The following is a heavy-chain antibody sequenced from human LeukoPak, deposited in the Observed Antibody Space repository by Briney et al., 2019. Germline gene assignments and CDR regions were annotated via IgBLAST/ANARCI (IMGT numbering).Heavy chain of an antibody. V-gene: IGHV4-4*02. CDR2: IYHSGST. CDR3: ARVGGELLWFGESSFFDY. Sequence: SGTLSLTCAVSGGSISSSNWWSWVRQPPGKGLEWIGEIYHSGSTNYNPSLKSRVTISVDKSKNQFSLKLSSATAADTAVYYCARVGGELLWFGESSFFDYWGQGTLVTVSS. J-gene: IGHJ4*02. D-gene: IGHD3-10*01. CDR1: GGSISSSNW.